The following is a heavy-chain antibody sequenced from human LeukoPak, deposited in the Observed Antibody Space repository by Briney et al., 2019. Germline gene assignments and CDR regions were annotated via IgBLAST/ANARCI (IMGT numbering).Heavy chain of an antibody. CDR1: GFTFSSYA. J-gene: IGHJ4*02. Sequence: GGSLRLSCAASGFTFSSYAMSWVRQAPGKGLEWVSAISGSGGSTYYADSVKGRFTISRDNSKNTLYLQMNSLRAEDTAVYYCAKARGSSWAFDYFDYWGQGTLVTVSS. CDR2: ISGSGGST. V-gene: IGHV3-23*01. CDR3: AKARGSSWAFDYFDY. D-gene: IGHD6-13*01.